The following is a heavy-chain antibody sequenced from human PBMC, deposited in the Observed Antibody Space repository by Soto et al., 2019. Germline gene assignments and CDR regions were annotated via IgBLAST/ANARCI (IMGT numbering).Heavy chain of an antibody. CDR2: ISGFNGNT. CDR1: GYIFTSYG. J-gene: IGHJ2*01. V-gene: IGHV1-18*04. D-gene: IGHD4-4*01. CDR3: ARGTTEVTSFDL. Sequence: QVQLMQSGAEVKKPGASVKVSCKASGYIFTSYGIGWVRQAPGQGLEWIGWISGFNGNTNYAQRFQDRVTLTTDTSTTTAYLELRSLISDDTAVYYCARGTTEVTSFDLWGRGTLVTVSS.